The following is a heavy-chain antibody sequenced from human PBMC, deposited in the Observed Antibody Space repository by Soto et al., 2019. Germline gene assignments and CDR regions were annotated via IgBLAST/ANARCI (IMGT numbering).Heavy chain of an antibody. V-gene: IGHV3-23*01. CDR3: AKERKGSRYGYLGDYYYYLDV. J-gene: IGHJ6*03. D-gene: IGHD5-18*01. CDR1: GFTFSSYA. Sequence: PVGSLRLSCAASGFTFSSYAMSWVRQAPGKGLEWVSAISGSGGSTYYADSVKGRFTISRDNSKNTLYLQMNSLRAEDTAVYYCAKERKGSRYGYLGDYYYYLDVWGRGTTVTVSS. CDR2: ISGSGGST.